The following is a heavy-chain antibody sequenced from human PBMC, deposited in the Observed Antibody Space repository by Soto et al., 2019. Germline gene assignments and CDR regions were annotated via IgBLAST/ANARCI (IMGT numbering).Heavy chain of an antibody. J-gene: IGHJ3*02. V-gene: IGHV3-9*01. CDR1: GFTFDDYA. D-gene: IGHD4-4*01. CDR2: ISWNSGSI. Sequence: PGGSLRLSCAASGFTFDDYAMHWVRQVPGKGLEWVAGISWNSGSIDYAVSVKGRSTISRDNAKNSLDLQLDSLRAEDTALYYCAKDMTTVARNAFDIWGQGTMVPVS. CDR3: AKDMTTVARNAFDI.